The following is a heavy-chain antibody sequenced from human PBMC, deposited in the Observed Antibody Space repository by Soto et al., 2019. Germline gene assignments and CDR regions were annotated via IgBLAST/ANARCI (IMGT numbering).Heavy chain of an antibody. V-gene: IGHV3-23*01. Sequence: GWSLRLSCAASGFTFSSYAMSWVRQAPGKGLEWVSAISGSGGSTYYADSVKGRFTISRDNSKNTLYLQMNSLRAEDTAVYYCAKVYGEYDYFDDWGQGTMVTVYS. CDR3: AKVYGEYDYFDD. CDR1: GFTFSSYA. J-gene: IGHJ4*02. D-gene: IGHD4-17*01. CDR2: ISGSGGST.